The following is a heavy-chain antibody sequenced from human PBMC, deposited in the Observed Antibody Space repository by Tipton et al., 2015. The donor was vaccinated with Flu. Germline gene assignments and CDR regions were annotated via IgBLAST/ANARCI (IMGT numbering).Heavy chain of an antibody. CDR2: VHRTGSP. CDR1: GDSIRSSNYY. CDR3: ARRDYSNYVSEPKNWFDP. Sequence: LRLSCAVSGDSIRSSNYYWGWIRQPPGKGLEWIGNVHRTGSPYYNPSLRSRVTMTVDGAKNQFSLRLTSVTATDTAVYYCARRDYSNYVSEPKNWFDPWGQGTLVTVSS. D-gene: IGHD6-13*01. J-gene: IGHJ5*02. V-gene: IGHV4-39*07.